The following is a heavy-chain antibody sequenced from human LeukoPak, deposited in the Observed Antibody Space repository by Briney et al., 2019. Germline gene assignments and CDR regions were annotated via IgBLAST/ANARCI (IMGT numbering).Heavy chain of an antibody. V-gene: IGHV4-59*01. D-gene: IGHD6-13*01. CDR3: ASPGIVAAGTDRGFDY. CDR1: GGSIRSYY. Sequence: SETLSLTCTVSGGSIRSYYWSWIRQPPGKGLEWMGDIYYSGSTNYNPSLKSRVTISVDTSKNQFSLRLSSVIAADTAVYSCASPGIVAAGTDRGFDYWGQGILVTVSS. J-gene: IGHJ4*02. CDR2: IYYSGST.